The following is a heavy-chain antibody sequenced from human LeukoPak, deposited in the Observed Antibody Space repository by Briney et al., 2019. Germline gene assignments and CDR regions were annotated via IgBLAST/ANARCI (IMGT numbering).Heavy chain of an antibody. CDR2: IRFDATNK. CDR3: AKEQYPGYFDY. J-gene: IGHJ4*02. Sequence: GGSLRLSCAASRFIFSGSSMHWVRQAPGKGLEWVSFIRFDATNKYYADSVKGRFTISRDNSNNTLYLQLNNVRTEDTATYFCAKEQYPGYFDYWGQGSLVTVSS. CDR1: RFIFSGSS. V-gene: IGHV3-30*02. D-gene: IGHD2-2*01.